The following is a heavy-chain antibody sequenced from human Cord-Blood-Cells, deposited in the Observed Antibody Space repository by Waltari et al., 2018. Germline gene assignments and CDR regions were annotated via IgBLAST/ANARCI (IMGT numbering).Heavy chain of an antibody. CDR3: ARGESYYFDY. CDR2: INHSGST. V-gene: IGHV4-34*01. Sequence: QVQLQQWGAGLLKPSETLSLTCAVYGGSFRGYYWSWIRQPPGKGLEWIGEINHSGSTNYNPSLKSRVTISVDTSKNQFSLKLSSVTAADTAVYYCARGESYYFDYWGQGTLVTVSS. CDR1: GGSFRGYY. D-gene: IGHD1-26*01. J-gene: IGHJ4*02.